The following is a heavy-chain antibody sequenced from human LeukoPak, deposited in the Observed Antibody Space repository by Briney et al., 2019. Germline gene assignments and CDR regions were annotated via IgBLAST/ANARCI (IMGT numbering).Heavy chain of an antibody. D-gene: IGHD5-24*01. Sequence: SVKVSCKASGGTFSSYTINWVRQAPGQGLEWMGGIIPIFGAANYAQNFRGRVTITADESTSTAYMELSSLRSEDTAMYYCARGSVDMATSPWDGVDYWGQGTLVTVSS. V-gene: IGHV1-69*01. CDR1: GGTFSSYT. CDR3: ARGSVDMATSPWDGVDY. J-gene: IGHJ4*02. CDR2: IIPIFGAA.